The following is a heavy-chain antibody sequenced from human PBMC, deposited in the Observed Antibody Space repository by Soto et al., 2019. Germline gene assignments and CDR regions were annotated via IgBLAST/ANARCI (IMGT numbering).Heavy chain of an antibody. J-gene: IGHJ5*01. CDR1: GFIFSGSG. Sequence: QVQLVESGGGVVQPGRSLRLTCAASGFIFSGSGMHWVRQAPGKGLEWVALVSNDGIRKYYGDSVKGRFTISRDNAENTLYLQMNSLRAEDTAVYYCARWVGGSMYDNSGKYDSWGQGTLDTVSS. CDR3: ARWVGGSMYDNSGKYDS. CDR2: VSNDGIRK. V-gene: IGHV3-30*03. D-gene: IGHD3-22*01.